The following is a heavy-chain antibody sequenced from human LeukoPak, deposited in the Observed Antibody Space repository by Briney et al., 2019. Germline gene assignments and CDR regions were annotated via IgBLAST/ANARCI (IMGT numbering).Heavy chain of an antibody. Sequence: GGSLRLSCAASGFTFSSYGMSWVRQAPGKGLEWASAISGSADSTYYADSVKGRFTISRDNAKNTLYLQMNSLRAEDTAVYYCARDVHSDSSGYTYHYWGQGTLVTVSS. CDR3: ARDVHSDSSGYTYHY. CDR1: GFTFSSYG. CDR2: ISGSADST. J-gene: IGHJ4*02. V-gene: IGHV3-23*01. D-gene: IGHD3-22*01.